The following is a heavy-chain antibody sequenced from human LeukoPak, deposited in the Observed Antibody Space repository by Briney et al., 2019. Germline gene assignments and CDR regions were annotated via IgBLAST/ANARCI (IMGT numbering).Heavy chain of an antibody. Sequence: GGSLRLSCAASGFTFSSYAMSWVRQAPGKGLEWVSGISGSGDNTYYAASVKGRFTISRDNSKNTLYVQVNSLGTEDTAAYYCAKGSYYDSSGSFYFDYWGQGTLVTVSS. J-gene: IGHJ4*02. CDR3: AKGSYYDSSGSFYFDY. V-gene: IGHV3-23*01. D-gene: IGHD3-22*01. CDR2: ISGSGDNT. CDR1: GFTFSSYA.